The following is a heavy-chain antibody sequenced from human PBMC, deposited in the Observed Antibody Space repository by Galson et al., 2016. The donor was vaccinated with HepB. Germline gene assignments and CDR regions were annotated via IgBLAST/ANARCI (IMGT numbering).Heavy chain of an antibody. CDR3: ARVDNYGDYAGPFVY. CDR2: IYYSGST. D-gene: IGHD4-17*01. J-gene: IGHJ4*02. V-gene: IGHV4-31*03. Sequence: TLSLTCTVSGVSISSGGFYWSWVRQHPGKGLEWIGYIYYSGSTYYNPSLKSRVKISAEASKNQFSLKLNSVTAADTAVYYCARVDNYGDYAGPFVYWGQGTLVTVSS. CDR1: GVSISSGGFY.